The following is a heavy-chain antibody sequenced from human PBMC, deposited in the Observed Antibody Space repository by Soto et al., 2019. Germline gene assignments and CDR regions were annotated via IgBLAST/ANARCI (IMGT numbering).Heavy chain of an antibody. J-gene: IGHJ4*02. D-gene: IGHD3-22*01. Sequence: SETLSLTCTGSGASIGSGSYYWGWIRQPPGKGLEWIASMHYSGSTFYNPSLKSRVTISLDTSNNQFSLRMNSATAADTAMYFCASVAGVRSGYLDYWGQGTQVTVS. CDR3: ASVAGVRSGYLDY. V-gene: IGHV4-30-4*01. CDR2: MHYSGST. CDR1: GASIGSGSYY.